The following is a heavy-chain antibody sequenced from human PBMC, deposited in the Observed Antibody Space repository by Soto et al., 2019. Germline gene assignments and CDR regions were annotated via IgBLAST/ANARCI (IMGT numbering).Heavy chain of an antibody. CDR1: VFTFNNYA. CDR3: AKSRYSDSSGDFYDY. CDR2: IGGSGRTT. D-gene: IGHD3-22*01. J-gene: IGHJ4*02. V-gene: IGHV3-23*01. Sequence: GGSLRLSCAASVFTFNNYAMSWVRQAPGKGLEWVSGIGGSGRTTYYADSVKGRFTISRDNSNNTLFLQMNSLRAEDTAVYYCAKSRYSDSSGDFYDYWGQGTLVTVSS.